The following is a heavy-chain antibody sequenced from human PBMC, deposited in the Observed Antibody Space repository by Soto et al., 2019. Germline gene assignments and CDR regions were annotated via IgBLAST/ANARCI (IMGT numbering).Heavy chain of an antibody. CDR1: GYTFTSYG. V-gene: IGHV1-18*01. D-gene: IGHD6-19*01. CDR3: AREAVSGRAGFDY. Sequence: QVQLVQSGAEVKKPGASVKVSCKASGYTFTSYGISWVRQAPGQGLEGMRWVNAYNGNTNYAQKCQGRVTMTTDTSTSTAYMELRSLRSDDTDVYYCAREAVSGRAGFDYWGQGTLVTVSS. J-gene: IGHJ4*02. CDR2: VNAYNGNT.